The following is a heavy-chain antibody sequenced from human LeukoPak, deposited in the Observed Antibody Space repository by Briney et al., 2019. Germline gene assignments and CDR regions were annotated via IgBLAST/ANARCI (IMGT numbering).Heavy chain of an antibody. CDR1: GGSISSYY. CDR2: IYYTGST. Sequence: SETLSLTCTVSGGSISSYYWIWIRQPPGKGLEWIGYIYYTGSTNYNPSLKSRVTISVDTSKNQFSLKLSSVTAADTAVYYCARGGRKYSGSHPQDYWGQGTLVTVSS. CDR3: ARGGRKYSGSHPQDY. V-gene: IGHV4-59*01. D-gene: IGHD1-26*01. J-gene: IGHJ4*02.